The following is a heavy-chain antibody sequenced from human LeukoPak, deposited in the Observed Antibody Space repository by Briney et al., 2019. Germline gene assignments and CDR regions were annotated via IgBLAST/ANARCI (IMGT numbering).Heavy chain of an antibody. J-gene: IGHJ4*02. CDR2: ISAYNGNT. Sequence: ASVKVSCKASGYTFTSYGISWVRQAPGQGLEWMGWISAYNGNTNYAQKLQGRVTMTTDTSTSTAYMGLRSLRSDDTAVYYCARIRITLGYCSGGSCYQPFDYWGQGTLVTVSS. CDR1: GYTFTSYG. CDR3: ARIRITLGYCSGGSCYQPFDY. V-gene: IGHV1-18*01. D-gene: IGHD2-15*01.